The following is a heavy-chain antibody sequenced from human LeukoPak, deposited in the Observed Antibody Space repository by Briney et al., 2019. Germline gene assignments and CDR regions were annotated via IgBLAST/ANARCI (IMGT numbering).Heavy chain of an antibody. CDR3: GRDSLSTRWLVRNFDY. D-gene: IGHD6-19*01. CDR2: IKQDGSEK. J-gene: IGHJ4*02. V-gene: IGHV3-7*01. CDR1: GFTFSSYW. Sequence: GGSLRLSCAASGFTFSSYWMSWVRQAPGKGLEWVAKIKQDGSEKYYVDSVKGRFTISRDNAKNSLYLQMNSLRAEDTAVYYCGRDSLSTRWLVRNFDYWGQGTLVTVSS.